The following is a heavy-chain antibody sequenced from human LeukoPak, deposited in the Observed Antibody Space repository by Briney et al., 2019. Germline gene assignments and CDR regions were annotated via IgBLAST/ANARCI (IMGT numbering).Heavy chain of an antibody. D-gene: IGHD2-2*01. Sequence: GGPVSLFCAASGFTYSNFAMSWPREAPGKGLEGVSALSASGGHTYYADSVKGRFTISRDSSKNTLYLQMNSLKADDTALYYCAKDRVGTCSTTSCPIDYWGQGTLVTVSS. J-gene: IGHJ4*02. CDR2: LSASGGHT. CDR3: AKDRVGTCSTTSCPIDY. CDR1: GFTYSNFA. V-gene: IGHV3-23*01.